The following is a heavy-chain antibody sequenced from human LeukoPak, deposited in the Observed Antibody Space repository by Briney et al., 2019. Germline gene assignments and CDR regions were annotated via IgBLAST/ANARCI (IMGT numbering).Heavy chain of an antibody. CDR2: ISSSGSTI. D-gene: IGHD2-21*02. J-gene: IGHJ6*02. CDR1: GFTFSSYE. CDR3: ARGSSSTATRYYYYGMDV. V-gene: IGHV3-48*03. Sequence: PGGSLRLSCAASGFTFSSYEMNWVRQAPGKGLEWVSYISSSGSTIYYADSVKGRFTISRDNAKNSLYLQMNSLRAKDTAVYYCARGSSSTATRYYYYGMDVWGQGTTVTVSS.